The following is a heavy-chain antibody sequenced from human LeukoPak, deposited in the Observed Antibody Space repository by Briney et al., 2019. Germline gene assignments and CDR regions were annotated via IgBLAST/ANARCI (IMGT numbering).Heavy chain of an antibody. CDR2: IRSKVNSYAT. J-gene: IGHJ4*02. CDR1: GFTFNDSA. V-gene: IGHV3-73*01. Sequence: GGSLRLSCAASGFTFNDSAMHWVSQASGKGLEWVGRIRSKVNSYATVHAASVKGRFTISRDDSKNTVYLQLNSLKAEDTAVYYCTRLLAEGNWGQGTLVTVSS. CDR3: TRLLAEGN.